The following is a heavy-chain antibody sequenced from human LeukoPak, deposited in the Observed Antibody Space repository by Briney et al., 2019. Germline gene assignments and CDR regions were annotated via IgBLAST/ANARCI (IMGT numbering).Heavy chain of an antibody. CDR2: IYHSGST. CDR3: ARGEIAVKDFDL. CDR1: GGSISSGGYS. D-gene: IGHD6-19*01. J-gene: IGHJ2*01. V-gene: IGHV4-30-2*01. Sequence: PSQTLSLTCAVSGGSISSGGYSWSWIRQPPGKGLEWIGYIYHSGSTYYNPSLKSQVTISVDRSKNQFSLKLSSVTAADTAVYYCARGEIAVKDFDLWGRGTLVTVSS.